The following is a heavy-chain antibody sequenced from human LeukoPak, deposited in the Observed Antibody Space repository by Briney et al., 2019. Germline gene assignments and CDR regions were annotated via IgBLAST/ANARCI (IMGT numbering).Heavy chain of an antibody. CDR3: ARGQSSWGYYFDY. CDR2: INHSGST. CDR1: GGSFSGYY. J-gene: IGHJ4*02. Sequence: SETLSLTCAVYGGSFSGYYWSWIRQPPGKGLEWIGEINHSGSTNYNPSLKSRVTISVDTSKNQFSLKLSSVTAADTAVYYCARGQSSWGYYFDYWGQGTLVTVSS. D-gene: IGHD6-13*01. V-gene: IGHV4-34*01.